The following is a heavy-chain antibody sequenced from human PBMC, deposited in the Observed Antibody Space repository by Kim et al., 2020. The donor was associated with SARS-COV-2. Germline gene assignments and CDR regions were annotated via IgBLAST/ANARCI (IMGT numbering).Heavy chain of an antibody. Sequence: SETLSLTCTVSGGSISTSGYYWGWLRQPPGRGLEWIGVIYFDGPTYYNPSLKSRVTISVDTSRNQFSLKVNSVTAADTAVYFCARQRYCIGSTCFLDYWGQGSSVTVSS. CDR2: IYFDGPT. CDR1: GGSISTSGYY. D-gene: IGHD2-15*01. J-gene: IGHJ4*02. CDR3: ARQRYCIGSTCFLDY. V-gene: IGHV4-39*01.